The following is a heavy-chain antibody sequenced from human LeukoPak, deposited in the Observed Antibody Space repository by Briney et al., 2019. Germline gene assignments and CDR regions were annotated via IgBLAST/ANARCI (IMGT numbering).Heavy chain of an antibody. CDR1: GGSISSYY. Sequence: SETLSLTCTVSGGSISSYYWNWIRQPPGKGLEWIGYIYYTGSTNYNPSLKSRVTISVDTSKNQFSLKLSSVTAADTAVYYCARRSTQLVFDYWGQGTLVTVSS. CDR2: IYYTGST. J-gene: IGHJ4*02. CDR3: ARRSTQLVFDY. V-gene: IGHV4-59*12. D-gene: IGHD6-13*01.